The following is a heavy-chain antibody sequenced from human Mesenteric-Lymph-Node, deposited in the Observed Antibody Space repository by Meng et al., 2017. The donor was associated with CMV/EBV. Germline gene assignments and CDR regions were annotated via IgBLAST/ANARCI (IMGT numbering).Heavy chain of an antibody. CDR3: ARNGYVADGVDV. CDR1: GFKFNSYW. J-gene: IGHJ6*02. D-gene: IGHD2-2*03. CDR2: IKYVGSEK. Sequence: LSLTCAASGFKFNSYWMSWVRQAPGKGLEWVANIKYVGSEKYYLDSVKGRFTISRDNAKNSLYLQMNGLRAEDTAVYYCARNGYVADGVDVWGQGTTVTVSS. V-gene: IGHV3-7*01.